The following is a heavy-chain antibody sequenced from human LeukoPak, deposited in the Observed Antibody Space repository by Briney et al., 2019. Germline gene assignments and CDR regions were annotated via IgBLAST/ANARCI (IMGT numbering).Heavy chain of an antibody. CDR3: ARAWDSSGYYYGAFDI. CDR1: GFTFSSYA. CDR2: ISSNGGST. V-gene: IGHV3-64*01. J-gene: IGHJ3*02. Sequence: GGSLILSCAASGFTFSSYAMHWVRQAPGKGLEYVSAISSNGGSTYYANSAKGRFTISRDNSKNTLYLQMGSLRAEDMAVYYCARAWDSSGYYYGAFDIWGQGTMVTVSS. D-gene: IGHD3-22*01.